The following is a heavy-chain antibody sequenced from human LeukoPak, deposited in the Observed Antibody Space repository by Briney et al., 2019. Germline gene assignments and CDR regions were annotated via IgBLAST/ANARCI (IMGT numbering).Heavy chain of an antibody. CDR3: ARETRRGSSGWTIFDY. V-gene: IGHV4-59*01. CDR2: LYYSGRT. J-gene: IGHJ4*02. D-gene: IGHD6-19*01. CDR1: GDSISSYF. Sequence: SETLSLACTVSGDSISSYFWCWIRQPPGKGLEWIGCLYYSGRTNYSPSLTSRVTLSADASKNQFSLKLSSVTAADTAVYYCARETRRGSSGWTIFDYWGQGTLVTVSS.